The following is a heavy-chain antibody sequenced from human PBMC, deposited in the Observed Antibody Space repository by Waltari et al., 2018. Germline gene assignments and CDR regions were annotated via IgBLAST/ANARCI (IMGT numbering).Heavy chain of an antibody. Sequence: QLQLQESGPGLVKPSQTLSLTCTVSGGSISSGSYYWSWIRQPAGKGLEWIGYIYTSGSTNYNPALKSRVTISVDTSKNQFSLKLSSVTAADTAVYYCASYRWDGDTQIRDWGQGTLVTVSS. V-gene: IGHV4-61*02. CDR2: IYTSGST. D-gene: IGHD4-17*01. J-gene: IGHJ4*02. CDR1: GGSISSGSYY. CDR3: ASYRWDGDTQIRD.